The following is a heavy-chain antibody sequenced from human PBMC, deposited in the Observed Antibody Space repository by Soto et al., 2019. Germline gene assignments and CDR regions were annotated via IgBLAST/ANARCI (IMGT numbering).Heavy chain of an antibody. CDR3: ARRGSGSDYDY. J-gene: IGHJ4*02. D-gene: IGHD1-26*01. CDR1: GFTFSSYA. Sequence: EVQLLESGGGLVQPGGSLRLSCAASGFTFSSYAMRWVRQAPGKGLEWVSAISGSGGSTYYADSVKGRFTISRDNSKNTVYLQMNGLRGEDTAVYYCARRGSGSDYDYWGQGTLVTVSS. V-gene: IGHV3-23*01. CDR2: ISGSGGST.